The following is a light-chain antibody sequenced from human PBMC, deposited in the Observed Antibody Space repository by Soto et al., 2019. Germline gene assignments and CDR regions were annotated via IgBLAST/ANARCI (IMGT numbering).Light chain of an antibody. CDR1: SSDVGGYNY. CDR3: YSYTTCSTSV. V-gene: IGLV2-14*01. J-gene: IGLJ1*01. Sequence: QSVLTQPASVSGSPGQSITISCTGTSSDVGGYNYVSWYQQHPAKVPKLMIYHVSNRPSGVSDRFSGSKSGNTASLTISGLQAVFLGDYYCYSYTTCSTSVFGTATKSTVL. CDR2: HVS.